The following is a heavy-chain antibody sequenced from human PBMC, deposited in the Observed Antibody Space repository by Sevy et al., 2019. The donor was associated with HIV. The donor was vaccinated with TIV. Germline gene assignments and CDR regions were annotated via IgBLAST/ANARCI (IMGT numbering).Heavy chain of an antibody. CDR1: GFTFSSYA. J-gene: IGHJ4*02. CDR2: ISGSGGSGDKT. D-gene: IGHD3-22*01. CDR3: ARKYDSSGYFDY. V-gene: IGHV3-23*01. Sequence: GGSLRLACAASGFTFSSYAMNWVRQAPGKGLEWVSGISGSGGSGDKTNYADSVKGRFTISRDDSKNSLYLQLNSLRAEDTAIYYCARKYDSSGYFDYWGQGTLVTVSS.